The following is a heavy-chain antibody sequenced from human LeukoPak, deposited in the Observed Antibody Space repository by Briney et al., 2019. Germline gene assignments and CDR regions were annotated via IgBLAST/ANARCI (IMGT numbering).Heavy chain of an antibody. Sequence: VGSLRLSCAASGXAFSSYGMHSVRQAPGKGLEWVAIISYDGSNKFYADSVKGRFTISRDNSKKTLYLQVDSLRPEDTAVFYCAKAQRLWFGSRSDYFYGMDVWGQGTTVAVSS. V-gene: IGHV3-30*18. CDR2: ISYDGSNK. CDR1: GXAFSSYG. D-gene: IGHD3-10*01. J-gene: IGHJ6*02. CDR3: AKAQRLWFGSRSDYFYGMDV.